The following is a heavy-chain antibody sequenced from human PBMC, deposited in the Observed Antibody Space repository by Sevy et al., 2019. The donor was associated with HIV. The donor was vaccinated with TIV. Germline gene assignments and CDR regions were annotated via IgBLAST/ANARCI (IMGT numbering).Heavy chain of an antibody. CDR3: TTVRLGSSAWLDS. D-gene: IGHD6-19*01. CDR2: IKSKTDGGTT. V-gene: IGHV3-15*01. CDR1: GFSFSNAW. J-gene: IGHJ5*01. Sequence: GGSLRLSCGAFGFSFSNAWMGWVRQAPGKGLEWVGRIKSKTDGGTTDHAASVKGRFTISRDDSKNTLYLQMNSLKTVDTAIYYCTTVRLGSSAWLDSWGQGALVTVSS.